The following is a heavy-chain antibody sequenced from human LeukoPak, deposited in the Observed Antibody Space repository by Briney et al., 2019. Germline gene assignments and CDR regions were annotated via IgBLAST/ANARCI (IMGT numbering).Heavy chain of an antibody. D-gene: IGHD2-21*01. CDR1: GYTFTGYY. CDR3: ARFLFFGRRAGMDV. V-gene: IGHV1-2*02. J-gene: IGHJ6*02. CDR2: INPNSGGT. Sequence: ASVTVSCTASGYTFTGYYMHWVRQAPGQGLEWMGWINPNSGGTNYAQKFQGRVTMTRDTSISTAYMELSRLRSDDTAVYYCARFLFFGRRAGMDVWGQGTTVTVSS.